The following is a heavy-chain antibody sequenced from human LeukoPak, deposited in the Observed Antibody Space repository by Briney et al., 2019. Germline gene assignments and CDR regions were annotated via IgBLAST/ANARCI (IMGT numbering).Heavy chain of an antibody. CDR2: IYTGGST. CDR3: AREPDFWSGYHF. Sequence: GGSLRLSCAASGFTVSSSYMSWVRQAPGKGLEWVSVIYTGGSTYYADSVKGRFTISRDNSKNTLYLQMNSLRAEDTAVYYCAREPDFWSGYHFWGQGTLVTVSS. D-gene: IGHD3-3*01. V-gene: IGHV3-53*01. CDR1: GFTVSSSY. J-gene: IGHJ4*02.